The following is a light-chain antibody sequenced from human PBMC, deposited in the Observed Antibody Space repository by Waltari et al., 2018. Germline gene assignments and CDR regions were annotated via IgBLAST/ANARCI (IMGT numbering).Light chain of an antibody. CDR2: GGS. CDR1: SSDVGGYNL. Sequence: QSALTQPASVSGSPGQSITISCTGTSSDVGGYNLVSWYQQHPGTAPKLIIYGGSKRPSGVSNRFSGPKSGNTASLTISGLQAEDEAAYYCCSYTTSITWVFGGGTKLTVL. CDR3: CSYTTSITWV. J-gene: IGLJ3*02. V-gene: IGLV2-23*01.